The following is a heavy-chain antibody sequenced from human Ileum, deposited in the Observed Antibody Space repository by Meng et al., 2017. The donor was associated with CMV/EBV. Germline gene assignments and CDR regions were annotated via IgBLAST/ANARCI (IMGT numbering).Heavy chain of an antibody. J-gene: IGHJ4*02. CDR2: TAYRSKWDY. D-gene: IGHD6-6*01. CDR3: ARESELLRFDH. V-gene: IGHV6-1*01. Sequence: QVQRQQSGPGLAKPSQTLPLTCDISGDSVSTNNVAWNWIRQSPLRGLEWLGRTAYRSKWDYEYSVSVKSRITISPDTSKNQFSLQLRSVTPEDTAVYYCARESELLRFDHWGQGTLVTVSS. CDR1: GDSVSTNNVA.